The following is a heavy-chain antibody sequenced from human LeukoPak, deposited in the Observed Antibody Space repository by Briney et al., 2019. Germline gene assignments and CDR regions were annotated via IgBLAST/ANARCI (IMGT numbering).Heavy chain of an antibody. J-gene: IGHJ6*03. V-gene: IGHV4-34*01. CDR3: ARESLGGGVTYYHYSMDV. D-gene: IGHD2-21*02. CDR2: IYHSGST. CDR1: GGSFSGYY. Sequence: PSETLSLTCAVYGGSFSGYYWSWLRQPPGKGLEWIGEIYHSGSTNYNPSLKSRVTISVDTSKHQFSLKLSSVTAADTAVYYCARESLGGGVTYYHYSMDVWGKGTTVTVSS.